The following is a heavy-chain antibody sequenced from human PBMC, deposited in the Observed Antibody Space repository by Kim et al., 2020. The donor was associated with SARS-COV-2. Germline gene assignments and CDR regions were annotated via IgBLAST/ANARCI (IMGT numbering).Heavy chain of an antibody. CDR2: ISSNGQST. CDR3: ARGGYYYGSGSYYYYFDS. V-gene: IGHV3-64*01. Sequence: GGSLRLSCAASGFVFSNYALHWVRQAPGKGLEYVSAISSNGQSTYYGNSVKGRFTISRDNSKDTLYLQMGSLGVEDMAVYYCARGGYYYGSGSYYYYFDSWGQGTLVTVSS. J-gene: IGHJ4*02. CDR1: GFVFSNYA. D-gene: IGHD3-10*01.